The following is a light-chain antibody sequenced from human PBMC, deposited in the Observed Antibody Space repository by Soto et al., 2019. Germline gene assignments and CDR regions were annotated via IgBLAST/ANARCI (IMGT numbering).Light chain of an antibody. CDR2: DVT. J-gene: IGLJ1*01. CDR3: ISYAATFVYV. V-gene: IGLV2-11*01. CDR1: SRVVGDYAL. Sequence: QSARTQPRSVSGSSGQSVTVSCSGTSRVVGDYALVSWYQQHPGKAPKLMIYDVTKLPSGFPDRFSGSKSGNTDSLTISGIPFEDEAVYYCISYAATFVYVFVTGTKGTVL.